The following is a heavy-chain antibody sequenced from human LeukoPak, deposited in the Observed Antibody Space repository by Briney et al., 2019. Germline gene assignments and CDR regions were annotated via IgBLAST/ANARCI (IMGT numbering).Heavy chain of an antibody. CDR3: AKDGVFRQWLGGWQDY. V-gene: IGHV3-30*18. CDR1: GFIFSSYG. CDR2: ISSDGSNK. J-gene: IGHJ4*02. Sequence: GGSLSLSCSASGFIFSSYGMHWVRQAPGHGRECLAAISSDGSNKYYAVFVKCRLTIYRENSKNTLYLEMNSLRAEDTAVYFCAKDGVFRQWLGGWQDYWGQGTLVTVSS. D-gene: IGHD6-19*01.